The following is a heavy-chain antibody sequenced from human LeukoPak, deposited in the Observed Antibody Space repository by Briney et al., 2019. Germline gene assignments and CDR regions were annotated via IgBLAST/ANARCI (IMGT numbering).Heavy chain of an antibody. CDR3: AKEGTPQVSTWYDL. CDR1: GVTLSPYG. J-gene: IGHJ5*02. D-gene: IGHD3-10*01. Sequence: PGGSLRLSCAASGVTLSPYGMHWVRQAPGKGLEWVAVISYEGGTQHYADSVKGRYIISRDNPRNTLYLQMNNLRTEDTAVYYCAKEGTPQVSTWYDLWGQGTQVTVSS. V-gene: IGHV3-30*18. CDR2: ISYEGGTQ.